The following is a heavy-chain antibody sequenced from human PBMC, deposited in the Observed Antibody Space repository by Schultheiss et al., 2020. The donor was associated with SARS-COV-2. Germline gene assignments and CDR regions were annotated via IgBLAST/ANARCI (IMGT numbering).Heavy chain of an antibody. J-gene: IGHJ4*02. CDR3: ARGPSQYSSHFDY. D-gene: IGHD6-6*01. Sequence: GGSLRLSCVASGFTFSSYGMHWVRQAPGKGLEWVSAISGSGGSTYYADSVKGRFTISRDNSKNTLYLQMNSLRAEDTAVYYCARGPSQYSSHFDYWGQGTLVTVSS. CDR1: GFTFSSYG. V-gene: IGHV3-NL1*01. CDR2: ISGSGGST.